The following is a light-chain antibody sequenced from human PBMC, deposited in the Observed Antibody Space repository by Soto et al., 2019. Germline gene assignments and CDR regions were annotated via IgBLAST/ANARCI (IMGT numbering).Light chain of an antibody. CDR2: GAS. CDR3: QQYNNPST. J-gene: IGKJ1*01. CDR1: QSVSSSY. Sequence: EIVLTQSPGTLSLSPGERATLSFGASQSVSSSYLAWYQQKPGQAPRLLIYGASTRATGIPARFSGSGSGTEFTLTISSLQSEDFAVYYCQQYNNPSTFGQGTKVDIK. V-gene: IGKV3-15*01.